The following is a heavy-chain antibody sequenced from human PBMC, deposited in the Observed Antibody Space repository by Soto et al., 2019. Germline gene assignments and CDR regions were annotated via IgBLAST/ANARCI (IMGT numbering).Heavy chain of an antibody. Sequence: QVLLQESGPGLVRPSQTLSLTCAVPSGSITSGGFYWHWVRQRPGEGLEWIGYIFHSGSIYYNPSLRSRVXXXMXXSNDQFSLNLSSVTAADTAVYFCARGGTGDNGFDTWGQGTLVTVSS. J-gene: IGHJ5*02. CDR3: ARGGTGDNGFDT. V-gene: IGHV4-31*02. CDR2: IFHSGSI. CDR1: SGSITSGGFY. D-gene: IGHD2-8*02.